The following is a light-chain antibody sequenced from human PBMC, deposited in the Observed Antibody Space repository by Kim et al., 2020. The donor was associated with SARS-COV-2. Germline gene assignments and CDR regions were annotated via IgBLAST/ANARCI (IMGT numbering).Light chain of an antibody. CDR3: QQSHTTPLLT. J-gene: IGKJ4*01. V-gene: IGKV1-39*01. CDR2: AAS. CDR1: QSISTY. Sequence: IQLTQSPSSLAASVGDRVTIACRASQSISTYLNWYQQKPGKAPKLLIYAASSLQSGVPSRFSGSGSGTDFTLTISSLQLEDFATYYCQQSHTTPLLTFGGGTKVDIK.